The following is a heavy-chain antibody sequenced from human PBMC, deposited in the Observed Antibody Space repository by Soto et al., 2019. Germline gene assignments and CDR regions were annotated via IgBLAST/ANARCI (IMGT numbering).Heavy chain of an antibody. CDR1: GGSISSYY. J-gene: IGHJ4*02. CDR3: ARGDGSGYQFFDY. CDR2: IYYTGST. D-gene: IGHD3-22*01. Sequence: SETLSLTCTVSGGSISSYYWSWIRQPPGKGLEWIGYIYYTGSTNYNPSLKSRVTISVDTSKNQFSLKLSSVTAAETAVYYCARGDGSGYQFFDYWGQGTPVTV. V-gene: IGHV4-59*08.